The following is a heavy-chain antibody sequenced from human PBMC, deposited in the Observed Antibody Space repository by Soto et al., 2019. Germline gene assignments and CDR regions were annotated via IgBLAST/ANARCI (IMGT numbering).Heavy chain of an antibody. CDR2: IYYSGNT. CDR1: GGSISSYY. V-gene: IGHV4-59*01. Sequence: QVQLQESGPGLVKPSETLSLTCTVSGGSISSYYWSWIRQPPGKGLEWIGYIYYSGNTNYNPSLKSRVTMSVGASKNQFSLKLSSVTAADTAVYYCERDGMDTIRSYGMDVWGQGTSVTVSS. D-gene: IGHD5-18*01. J-gene: IGHJ6*02. CDR3: ERDGMDTIRSYGMDV.